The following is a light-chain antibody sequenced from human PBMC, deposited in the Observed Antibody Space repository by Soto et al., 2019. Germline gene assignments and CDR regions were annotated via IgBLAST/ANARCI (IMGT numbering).Light chain of an antibody. CDR3: QQYNTYSGLT. CDR2: KAS. CDR1: QSISNW. J-gene: IGKJ4*01. V-gene: IGKV1-5*03. Sequence: DIQMTQSPSTLSASVGDRVTITCRASQSISNWLAWYQQKPGKAPKLLIYKASTLESGVPSRFSGSESGTEFTLTISSLQPDDFATYYCQQYNTYSGLTFGGGTKVQI.